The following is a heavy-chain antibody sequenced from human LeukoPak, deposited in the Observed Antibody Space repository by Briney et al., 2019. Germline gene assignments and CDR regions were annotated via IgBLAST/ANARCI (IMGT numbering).Heavy chain of an antibody. D-gene: IGHD2-15*01. Sequence: GGSLRLSCAASGFTFSNYWMSWVRQAPGKGLEWVANIKQDGSEKYYVDSVKGRFTISRDNAKSSLYLQMNSLGAEDTAVYSCARGLIVVGSYFDYWGQGTLVTVSS. CDR1: GFTFSNYW. J-gene: IGHJ4*02. CDR3: ARGLIVVGSYFDY. V-gene: IGHV3-7*01. CDR2: IKQDGSEK.